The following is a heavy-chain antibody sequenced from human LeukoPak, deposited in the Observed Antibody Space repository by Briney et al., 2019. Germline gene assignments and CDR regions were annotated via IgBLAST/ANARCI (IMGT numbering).Heavy chain of an antibody. CDR1: GYSISSGYY. CDR2: IYHSGST. CDR3: ARGRGDYGDHLDY. Sequence: RPSETLSLTCTVSGYSISSGYYWGWIRQPPGKGLEWIGSIYHSGSTYYNPSLKSRVTISVDTSENQFSLKLSSVTAADTAVYYCARGRGDYGDHLDYWGQGTLVTVSS. D-gene: IGHD4-17*01. V-gene: IGHV4-38-2*02. J-gene: IGHJ4*02.